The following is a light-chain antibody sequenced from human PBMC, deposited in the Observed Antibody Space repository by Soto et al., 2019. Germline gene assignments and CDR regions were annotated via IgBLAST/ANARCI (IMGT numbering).Light chain of an antibody. CDR1: QTISSRH. CDR3: QQYHISRT. Sequence: IVLTQSPGTLSLSPGERATLSCRTSQTISSRHLAWYQQRPGQPPRLLIHAASSRATGIPERFSGIGSGTDFTLTISRLEPEDCAMYYCQQYHISRTFGQGTKVEIK. J-gene: IGKJ1*01. CDR2: AAS. V-gene: IGKV3-20*01.